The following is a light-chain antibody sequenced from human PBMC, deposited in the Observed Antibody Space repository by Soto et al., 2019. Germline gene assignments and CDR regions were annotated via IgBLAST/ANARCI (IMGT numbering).Light chain of an antibody. Sequence: QSVLTQPPSASGTPGQTIAISCSGGSSNIGSHTVNWYQQLPGTAPRLLIYSNTQRPSGVPDRCSGSKSGTSASLAISGLQAEYEGDYCCAACDDSLNGVVFGGGTKLTVL. V-gene: IGLV1-44*01. CDR2: SNT. CDR1: SSNIGSHT. J-gene: IGLJ2*01. CDR3: AACDDSLNGVV.